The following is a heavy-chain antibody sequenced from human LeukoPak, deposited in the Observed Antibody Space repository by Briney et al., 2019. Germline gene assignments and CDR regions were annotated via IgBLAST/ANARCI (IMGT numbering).Heavy chain of an antibody. V-gene: IGHV3-23*01. D-gene: IGHD6-13*01. Sequence: GGSLRLSCAASGFTYSSSAMSWVRQAPGKGLEWVSSISGRGGSTYYADSVQGRFTTSRDNSKNTLYLQMNSLRAEDTALYYCATEALGSSSWHLDYWGQGTLVTVSS. J-gene: IGHJ4*02. CDR3: ATEALGSSSWHLDY. CDR2: ISGRGGST. CDR1: GFTYSSSA.